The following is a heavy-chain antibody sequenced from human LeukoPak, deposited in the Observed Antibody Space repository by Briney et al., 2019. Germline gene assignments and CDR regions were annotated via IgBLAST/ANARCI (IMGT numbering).Heavy chain of an antibody. D-gene: IGHD4-17*01. Sequence: GGSLRLSCAASGFTFDDYAMHWVRQAPGKGLEWVSGISWNSGSIGYADSVKGRFTISRDNAKNSLYLQMNSLRAEDTALYYCAKDIQPPPNDYGEGMDVWGQGTTVTVSS. CDR3: AKDIQPPPNDYGEGMDV. CDR2: ISWNSGSI. CDR1: GFTFDDYA. J-gene: IGHJ6*02. V-gene: IGHV3-9*01.